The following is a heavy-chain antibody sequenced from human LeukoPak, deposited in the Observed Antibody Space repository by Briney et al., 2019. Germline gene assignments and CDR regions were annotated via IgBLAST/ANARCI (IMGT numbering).Heavy chain of an antibody. V-gene: IGHV1-69*04. J-gene: IGHJ1*01. CDR2: IIPILGIA. Sequence: GASVKVSCKASGGTFSSYAISWLQQAPGQGLEWMGRIIPILGIANYAQKFQGRVTITADKSTSTAYMELSSLRAEDTAVYYCARAGSDIVVVVAATPPAEYFQHWGQGTLVTVSS. CDR1: GGTFSSYA. D-gene: IGHD2-15*01. CDR3: ARAGSDIVVVVAATPPAEYFQH.